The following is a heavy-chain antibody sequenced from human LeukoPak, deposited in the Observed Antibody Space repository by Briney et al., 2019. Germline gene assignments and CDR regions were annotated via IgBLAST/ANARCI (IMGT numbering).Heavy chain of an antibody. CDR1: GGSISSYY. J-gene: IGHJ3*02. D-gene: IGHD5-24*01. Sequence: SETLSLTCTVSGGSISSYYWSWIRQPPGKRLEWIGYIYYSGSTNYNPSLKSRVTISVDTSKNQFSLKLSSVTAADTAVYYCARLGGGLQFRDAFDIWGQGTMVTVSS. V-gene: IGHV4-59*08. CDR3: ARLGGGLQFRDAFDI. CDR2: IYYSGST.